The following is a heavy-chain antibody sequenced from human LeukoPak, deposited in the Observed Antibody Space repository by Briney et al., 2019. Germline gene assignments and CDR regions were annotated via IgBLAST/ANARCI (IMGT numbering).Heavy chain of an antibody. D-gene: IGHD3-22*01. Sequence: PGGSLRLSCAASGFTFSSYWMSWVRQAPGKGLEWVANIKQDGSEKYYVDSVKGRFTISRDNAKNSLYLQMNSLRAEDTAVYYCARDLHTVGYYDSSGYSTGAFDIWGQGVMVTVSS. J-gene: IGHJ3*02. CDR1: GFTFSSYW. CDR2: IKQDGSEK. CDR3: ARDLHTVGYYDSSGYSTGAFDI. V-gene: IGHV3-7*01.